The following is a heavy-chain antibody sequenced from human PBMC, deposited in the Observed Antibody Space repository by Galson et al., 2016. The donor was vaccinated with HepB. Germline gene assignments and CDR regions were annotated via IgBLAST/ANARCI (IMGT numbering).Heavy chain of an antibody. V-gene: IGHV3-23*01. D-gene: IGHD3-10*01. CDR2: IDTSDSTT. CDR1: GFTFSSYA. Sequence: SLRLSCAASGFTFSSYAMTWVRQAPGKGLEWVSSIDTSDSTTSYADSEGRFTISRDNSKNTVYLQMNSLRAEDTAVYYCARGSVDTGRYYSYYLAVWGKGTRVTVSS. CDR3: ARGSVDTGRYYSYYLAV. J-gene: IGHJ6*03.